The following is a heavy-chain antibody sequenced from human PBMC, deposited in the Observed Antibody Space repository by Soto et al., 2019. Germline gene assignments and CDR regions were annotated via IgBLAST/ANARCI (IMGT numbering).Heavy chain of an antibody. D-gene: IGHD1-26*01. V-gene: IGHV3-74*01. Sequence: EVQLVESGGDSVQPGGSLRLSCAASGFSFSSYFMAWVRQAPGEGLVSVSHVPGDGSRASYADSVRGRFTISRDNAKNTLYLQMDSLGDEDTVIYYCARENCYSVDVWGQGTTVTVSS. CDR1: GFSFSSYF. J-gene: IGHJ6*02. CDR3: ARENCYSVDV. CDR2: VPGDGSRA.